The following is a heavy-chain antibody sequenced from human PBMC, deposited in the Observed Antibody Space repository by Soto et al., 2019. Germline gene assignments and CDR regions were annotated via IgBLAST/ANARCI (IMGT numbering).Heavy chain of an antibody. CDR3: ARDSQKYSGYGGYGMDV. J-gene: IGHJ6*02. CDR2: ISYDGSNK. Sequence: GGSLRLSCAASGFTFSSYAMHWVRQAPGKGLEWVAVISYDGSNKYYADSVKGRFTISRDNSKNTLYLQMNSLRAEDTAVYYCARDSQKYSGYGGYGMDVWGRGTTVTVSS. V-gene: IGHV3-30*04. D-gene: IGHD5-12*01. CDR1: GFTFSSYA.